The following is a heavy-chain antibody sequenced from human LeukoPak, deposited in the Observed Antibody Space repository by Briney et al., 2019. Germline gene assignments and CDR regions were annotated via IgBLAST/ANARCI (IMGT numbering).Heavy chain of an antibody. CDR2: IYYSGST. D-gene: IGHD3-10*01. CDR3: ARDGPMTQSGAFDI. V-gene: IGHV4-59*01. Sequence: ASETPSLTCTVSGGSLSSYHWSWIRPPPGKGLGGIGYIYYSGSTNYNPSLKSRVTISVDTSKNQFSLKLSSVTAADTAVYYCARDGPMTQSGAFDIWGQGTMVTVSS. J-gene: IGHJ3*02. CDR1: GGSLSSYH.